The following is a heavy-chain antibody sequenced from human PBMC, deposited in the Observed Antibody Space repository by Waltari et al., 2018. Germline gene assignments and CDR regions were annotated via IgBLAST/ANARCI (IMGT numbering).Heavy chain of an antibody. D-gene: IGHD5-18*01. Sequence: EVQLLESGGGLVQPGGSLRLSCAASGFTFSSYAMRWVRQAPGKGLEWVSAISGSGGNTYYADAVNGGFTISRENSKNTLYLQMNSLRAEDTAVYYCAKDLWRGYSYAPQDYWGQGTLVTVSS. V-gene: IGHV3-23*01. CDR1: GFTFSSYA. CDR3: AKDLWRGYSYAPQDY. J-gene: IGHJ4*02. CDR2: ISGSGGNT.